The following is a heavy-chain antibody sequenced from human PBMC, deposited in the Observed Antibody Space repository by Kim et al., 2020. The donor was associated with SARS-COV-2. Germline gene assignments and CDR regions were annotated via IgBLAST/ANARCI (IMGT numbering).Heavy chain of an antibody. J-gene: IGHJ4*02. V-gene: IGHV3-72*01. D-gene: IGHD2-8*01. CDR2: TRNKANSYTT. CDR3: ARVGSVLMVYAIQD. CDR1: GFTFSDHY. Sequence: GGSLRLSCAASGFTFSDHYMDWVRQAPGKGLEWVGRTRNKANSYTTEYAASVKGRFTISRDDSKNSLYLQMNSLKTEDTAVYYCARVGSVLMVYAIQDWGQGTLVTVSS.